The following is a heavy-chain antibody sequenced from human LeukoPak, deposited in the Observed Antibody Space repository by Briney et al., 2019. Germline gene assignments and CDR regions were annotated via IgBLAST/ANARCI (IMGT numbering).Heavy chain of an antibody. D-gene: IGHD6-19*01. V-gene: IGHV3-23*01. CDR2: ISGSGGST. Sequence: GGSLRLSCAASGFTFSSYSMNWVRQAPGKGLEWVSAISGSGGSTYYADSVKGRFTISRDNSKNTLYLQMNSLRAEDTAVYYCAKVSVAGPGPEYYFDYWGQGTLVTVSS. CDR3: AKVSVAGPGPEYYFDY. J-gene: IGHJ4*02. CDR1: GFTFSSYS.